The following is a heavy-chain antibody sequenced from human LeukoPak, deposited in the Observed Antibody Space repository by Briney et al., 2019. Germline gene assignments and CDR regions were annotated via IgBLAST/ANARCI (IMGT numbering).Heavy chain of an antibody. CDR1: GFTFSSYS. CDR2: ISSSSSYI. CDR3: ARAPGYSYAFDY. V-gene: IGHV3-21*01. J-gene: IGHJ4*02. Sequence: GGSLRLSCAASGFTFSSYSMNWVRQAPGKGLEWVSSISSSSSYIYYADSVKGRFTISRDNAKNSLYQQMNSLRAEDTAVYYCARAPGYSYAFDYWGQGTLVTVSS. D-gene: IGHD5-18*01.